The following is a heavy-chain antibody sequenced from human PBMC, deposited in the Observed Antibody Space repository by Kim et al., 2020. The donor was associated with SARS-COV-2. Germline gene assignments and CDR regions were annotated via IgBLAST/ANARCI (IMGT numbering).Heavy chain of an antibody. D-gene: IGHD3-16*01. Sequence: SETLSLTCTVSGGSISNYYWSWIRQPPGKGLEWIGYIYYSGSTNYNPSLESRVTISVDTSKKQFSLKLSSVTAADTAVYYCARYLGGSQQYYYYYGLDVWGQGTTVTVSS. CDR1: GGSISNYY. CDR3: ARYLGGSQQYYYYYGLDV. CDR2: IYYSGST. V-gene: IGHV4-59*01. J-gene: IGHJ6*02.